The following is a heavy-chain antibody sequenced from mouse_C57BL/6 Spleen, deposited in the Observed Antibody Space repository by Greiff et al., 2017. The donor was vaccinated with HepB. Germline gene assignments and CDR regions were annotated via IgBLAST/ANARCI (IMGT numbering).Heavy chain of an antibody. CDR1: GYTFTDYY. CDR3: ARGGITTVVATDDFDY. V-gene: IGHV1-19*01. Sequence: VQLQQSGPVLVKPGASVKMSCKASGYTFTDYYMNWVKQSHGKSLEWIGVINPYNGGTSYNQKFKGKATLTVDKSSSTAYMELNSLTSEDSAVYYCARGGITTVVATDDFDYWGQGTTLTVSS. CDR2: INPYNGGT. D-gene: IGHD1-1*01. J-gene: IGHJ2*01.